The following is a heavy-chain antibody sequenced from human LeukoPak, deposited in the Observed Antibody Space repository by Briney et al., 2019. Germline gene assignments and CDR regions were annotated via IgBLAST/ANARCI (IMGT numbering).Heavy chain of an antibody. D-gene: IGHD3-22*01. CDR2: INHSGRT. Sequence: SETLSLTCTVYGGSFSDYYWTWIRQTPGKWLEWIGEINHSGRTNYNASLRSRVTISIDTSMKQFSLKLSSVTAADSAVYYCARLSSGLDAWGQGTLVTVSS. CDR3: ARLSSGLDA. CDR1: GGSFSDYY. J-gene: IGHJ5*02. V-gene: IGHV4-34*01.